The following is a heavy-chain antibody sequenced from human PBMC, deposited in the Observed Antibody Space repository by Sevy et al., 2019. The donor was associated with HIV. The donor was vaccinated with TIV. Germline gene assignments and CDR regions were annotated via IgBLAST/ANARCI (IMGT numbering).Heavy chain of an antibody. CDR3: ARLGNNEEGAFGI. J-gene: IGHJ3*02. CDR2: IYPGDSDT. CDR1: GYSFTTYW. D-gene: IGHD1-1*01. Sequence: GESLKISCKASGYSFTTYWIGWVRQMPGKGLHWMGSIYPGDSDTIYSPSFQGQVSISADKSVTTAYLQWNSLQASDTAIYYCARLGNNEEGAFGIWGQGTMVTASS. V-gene: IGHV5-51*01.